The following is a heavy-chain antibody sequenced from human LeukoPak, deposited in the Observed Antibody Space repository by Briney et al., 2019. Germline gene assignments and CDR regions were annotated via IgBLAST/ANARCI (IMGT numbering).Heavy chain of an antibody. D-gene: IGHD3-16*01. CDR3: ATTRGSHVLTPYFDY. J-gene: IGHJ4*02. CDR1: GYTFSTYG. CDR2: ISAYNSYT. Sequence: GASVKVSCKASGYTFSTYGVSWVRQPPGQGLEWMGLISAYNSYTRYVEKFQGRVTMTIDTSTNTADMELRSLRSDDTAVYYCATTRGSHVLTPYFDYWGQGTLVTVSS. V-gene: IGHV1-18*01.